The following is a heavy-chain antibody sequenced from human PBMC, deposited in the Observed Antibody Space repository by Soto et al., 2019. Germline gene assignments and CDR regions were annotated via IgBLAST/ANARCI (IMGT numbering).Heavy chain of an antibody. CDR1: SGSISSSNW. D-gene: IGHD2-15*01. CDR3: ARDWVGYCSGGSCWVGAFDI. Sequence: PSETLSLTCAVSSGSISSSNWWSWVRQPPGKGLEWIGEIYHSGSTNYNPSLKSRVTISVDKSKNQFSLKLSSVTAADTAVYYWARDWVGYCSGGSCWVGAFDIWGQGTMVTVSS. CDR2: IYHSGST. J-gene: IGHJ3*02. V-gene: IGHV4-4*02.